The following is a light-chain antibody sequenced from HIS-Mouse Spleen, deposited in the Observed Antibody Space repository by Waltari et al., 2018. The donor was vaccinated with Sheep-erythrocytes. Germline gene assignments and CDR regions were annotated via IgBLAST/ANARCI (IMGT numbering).Light chain of an antibody. V-gene: IGLV2-8*01. CDR3: SSYAGSNVV. Sequence: QSALTQPPSASGSPGQSVTISCTGTSSDVGGYTYVSSYQQPPGKPPNPMIYEVSKQPSGVPDRFSGSKSGNTASLTVSGLQAEDEADYYCSSYAGSNVVFGGGTKLTVL. CDR1: SSDVGGYTY. J-gene: IGLJ2*01. CDR2: EVS.